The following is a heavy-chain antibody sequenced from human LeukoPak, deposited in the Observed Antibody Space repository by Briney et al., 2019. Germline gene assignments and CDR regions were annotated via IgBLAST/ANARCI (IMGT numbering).Heavy chain of an antibody. CDR3: ARDSWRDYGDYLVGAFDI. CDR1: GFTVSSNY. J-gene: IGHJ3*02. Sequence: GGSLGLSCAASGFTVSSNYMSWVRQAPGKGLEWVSVIYSGGSTYYADSVKGRFTISRDNSKNTLYLQMNSLRAEDTAVYYCARDSWRDYGDYLVGAFDIWGQGTMVTVSS. D-gene: IGHD4-17*01. V-gene: IGHV3-53*01. CDR2: IYSGGST.